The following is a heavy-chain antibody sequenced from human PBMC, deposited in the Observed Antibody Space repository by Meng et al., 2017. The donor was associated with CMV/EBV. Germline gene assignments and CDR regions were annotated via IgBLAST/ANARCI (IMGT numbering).Heavy chain of an antibody. V-gene: IGHV5-51*01. CDR2: IYPGDSDT. D-gene: IGHD3-3*01. CDR3: ARGMVEIFGVVMRWFDP. J-gene: IGHJ5*02. Sequence: GESLKISCKGSGYSFTSYWIGWVRQMPGKGLEWMGIIYPGDSDTRYSPSFQGQVTISADKSISTAYLQWSSLKASDTAMYYCARGMVEIFGVVMRWFDPWGQGTLVTVS. CDR1: GYSFTSYW.